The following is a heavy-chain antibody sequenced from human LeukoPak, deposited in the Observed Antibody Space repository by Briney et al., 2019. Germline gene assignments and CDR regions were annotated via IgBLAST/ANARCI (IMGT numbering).Heavy chain of an antibody. CDR1: GFTFSSYA. J-gene: IGHJ4*02. Sequence: PGGSLRPSCAASGFTFSSYAMHWVRQAPGKGLEWVAVISYDGSNKYYADSVKGRFTISRDNSKNTLYLQMNSLRAEDTAVYYCARSPGSVDTAMVTSWGQGTLVTVSS. V-gene: IGHV3-30-3*01. CDR3: ARSPGSVDTAMVTS. CDR2: ISYDGSNK. D-gene: IGHD5-18*01.